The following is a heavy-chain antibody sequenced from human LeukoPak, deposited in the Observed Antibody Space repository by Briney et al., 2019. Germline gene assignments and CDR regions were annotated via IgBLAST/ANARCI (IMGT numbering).Heavy chain of an antibody. CDR1: GGSISSGGYY. J-gene: IGHJ3*02. CDR3: ARGRRDCGGDCYVAFDI. V-gene: IGHV4-30-2*01. D-gene: IGHD2-21*02. CDR2: IYHSGST. Sequence: SQTLSLTCTVSGGSISSGGYYWSWIRQPPGKVLEWIGYIYHSGSTYYNPSLKSRVTISVDRSKNQFSLKLSSVTAADTAVYYCARGRRDCGGDCYVAFDIWGQGTMVTVSS.